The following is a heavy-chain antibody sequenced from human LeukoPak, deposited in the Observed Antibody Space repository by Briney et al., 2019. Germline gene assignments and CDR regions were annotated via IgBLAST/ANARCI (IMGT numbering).Heavy chain of an antibody. D-gene: IGHD5-12*01. CDR3: ARGVRTSSGYDSGI. V-gene: IGHV3-74*01. Sequence: GGSLRLSCAAAGFTFSSDWMHWVRQAPGKGLAWVSRINSDGSSTSYADSVKGRFTISRDNAKNTLYLQMNSLRAEDTAVYYCARGVRTSSGYDSGIWGQGTMVTVSS. CDR1: GFTFSSDW. J-gene: IGHJ3*02. CDR2: INSDGSST.